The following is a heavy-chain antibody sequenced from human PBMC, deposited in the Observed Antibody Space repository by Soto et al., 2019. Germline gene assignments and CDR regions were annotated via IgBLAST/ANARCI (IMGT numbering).Heavy chain of an antibody. J-gene: IGHJ4*02. D-gene: IGHD5-18*01. V-gene: IGHV3-30-3*01. CDR1: GFTFSSYA. CDR2: ISYDGSNK. CDR3: ARDPSRGIQLWVSPGGY. Sequence: QVQLVESGGGVVQPGRSLRLSCAASGFTFSSYAMHWVRQAPGKGLEWVAVISYDGSNKYYADSVKGRFTISRDNSKNTLYLQMNSLRAEYTAVYYCARDPSRGIQLWVSPGGYWGQGTLVTVSS.